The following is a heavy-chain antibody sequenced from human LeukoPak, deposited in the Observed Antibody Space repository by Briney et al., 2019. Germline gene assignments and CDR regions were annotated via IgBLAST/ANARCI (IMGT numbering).Heavy chain of an antibody. J-gene: IGHJ6*03. Sequence: GGSLRLSCAASGFTFSSYGMSWVRQAPGKGLEWVAVISYDGSNKYYADSVKGRFTISRDNSKNTLYLQMNSLRAEDTAVYYCAKAGVPAADLNHYYYMDVWGKGTTVTVSS. CDR3: AKAGVPAADLNHYYYMDV. CDR1: GFTFSSYG. D-gene: IGHD2-2*01. V-gene: IGHV3-30*18. CDR2: ISYDGSNK.